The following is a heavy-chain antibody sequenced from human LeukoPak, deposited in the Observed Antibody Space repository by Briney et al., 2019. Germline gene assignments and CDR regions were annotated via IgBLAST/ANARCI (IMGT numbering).Heavy chain of an antibody. CDR3: ARGSSRDFWSGFPRGGDDYFDY. Sequence: GGSLRLSCAASGFTFSDYYMSWIRQAPGKGLEWVSYISSSGSTIYYADSVKGRFTISRDNAKNSLYLQTNSLRAEDTAVYYCARGSSRDFWSGFPRGGDDYFDYWGQGTLVTVSS. CDR2: ISSSGSTI. CDR1: GFTFSDYY. V-gene: IGHV3-11*04. J-gene: IGHJ4*02. D-gene: IGHD3-3*01.